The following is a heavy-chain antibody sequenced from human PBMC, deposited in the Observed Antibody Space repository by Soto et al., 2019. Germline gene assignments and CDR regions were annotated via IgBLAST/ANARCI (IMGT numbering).Heavy chain of an antibody. Sequence: SVKVSCKASGGTFSGYAISWVRQAPGQGLEWMGGIIPIFGTANYAQKFQGRVTITADESTSTAYMELSSLRSEDTAVYYCARVTGYSGSYYYYYYGMDVWGQGTTVTVSS. CDR1: GGTFSGYA. CDR2: IIPIFGTA. V-gene: IGHV1-69*13. CDR3: ARVTGYSGSYYYYYYGMDV. J-gene: IGHJ6*02. D-gene: IGHD1-26*01.